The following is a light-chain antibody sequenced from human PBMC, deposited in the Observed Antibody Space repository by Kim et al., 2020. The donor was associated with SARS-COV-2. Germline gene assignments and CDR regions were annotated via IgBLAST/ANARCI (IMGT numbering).Light chain of an antibody. CDR1: SLRSYY. CDR3: NSRGSNDNVV. J-gene: IGLJ2*01. CDR2: GKD. V-gene: IGLV3-19*01. Sequence: VAWRTAGRITCEGDSLRSYYATWYQKKARQAPILVIYGKDNRSSGTPDRFSGSSSGTTASLTSTGTQAGDEADYYWNSRGSNDNVVFGGGTKLTVL.